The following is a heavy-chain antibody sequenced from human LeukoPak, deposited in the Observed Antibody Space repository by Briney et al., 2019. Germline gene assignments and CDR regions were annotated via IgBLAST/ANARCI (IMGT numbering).Heavy chain of an antibody. CDR1: GFTFSSYA. Sequence: GGSLRLSCAASGFTFSSYAMNWVRQAPGKGLEGFSGIGYTGDSTFYADSVKGRFTVSRDSSKNTLFLHMNSLRAEDTALYYCAKSPTVDAAFDIWGQGTMVTVSS. V-gene: IGHV3-23*01. CDR3: AKSPTVDAAFDI. D-gene: IGHD4-23*01. CDR2: IGYTGDST. J-gene: IGHJ3*02.